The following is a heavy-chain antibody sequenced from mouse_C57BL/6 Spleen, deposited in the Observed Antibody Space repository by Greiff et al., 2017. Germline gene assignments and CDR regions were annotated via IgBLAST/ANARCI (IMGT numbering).Heavy chain of an antibody. D-gene: IGHD1-1*01. J-gene: IGHJ4*01. CDR3: ARRHYGGNSYAMDY. CDR2: IYPGDGDT. V-gene: IGHV1-82*01. Sequence: VQLLESGPELVKPGASVKISCKASGYAFSSSWMNWVKQRPGKGLEWIGRIYPGDGDTNYNGKFKGKATLTADKSSSTAYMQLSSLTSEDAAVYYCARRHYGGNSYAMDYWGQGTTVTVSS. CDR1: GYAFSSSW.